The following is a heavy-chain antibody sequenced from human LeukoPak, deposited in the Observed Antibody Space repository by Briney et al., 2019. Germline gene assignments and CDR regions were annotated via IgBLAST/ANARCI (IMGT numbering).Heavy chain of an antibody. V-gene: IGHV1-69*05. J-gene: IGHJ4*02. Sequence: SVKVSCKASGYTFTSYGISWVRQAPGQGLEWMGRIIPIFGTANYAQKFQGRVTITTDESTSTAYMELSSLRSEDTAVYYCAREGLKSYYDSSGYYTYFDYWGQGTLVTVSS. CDR1: GYTFTSYG. D-gene: IGHD3-22*01. CDR2: IIPIFGTA. CDR3: AREGLKSYYDSSGYYTYFDY.